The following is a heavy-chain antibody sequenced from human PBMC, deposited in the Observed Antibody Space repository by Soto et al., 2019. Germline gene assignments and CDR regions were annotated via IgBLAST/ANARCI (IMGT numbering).Heavy chain of an antibody. Sequence: KPSETLSLTCTVSGGSVSSGSYYWSWIRQPPGKGLEWIGYIYYSGSTNYNPSLKSRVTISVDTSKNQFSLKLSSVTAADTAVYYCARTSTYYYDSSGRTPGRVYYYGMDVWGQGTTVTVSS. V-gene: IGHV4-61*01. J-gene: IGHJ6*02. CDR2: IYYSGST. CDR3: ARTSTYYYDSSGRTPGRVYYYGMDV. D-gene: IGHD3-22*01. CDR1: GGSVSSGSYY.